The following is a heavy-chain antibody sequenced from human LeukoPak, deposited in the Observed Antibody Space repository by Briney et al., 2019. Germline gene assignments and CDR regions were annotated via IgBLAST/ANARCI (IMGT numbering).Heavy chain of an antibody. CDR3: ARDSDYYDSSGYRI. J-gene: IGHJ4*02. V-gene: IGHV4-39*07. CDR2: IYTSGST. CDR1: GGSISSSSYY. Sequence: PSETLSLTCTVSGGSISSSSYYWGWIRQPPGKGLEWIGRIYTSGSTNYNPSLKSRVTISVDTSKNQFSLKLSSVTAADTAVYYCARDSDYYDSSGYRIRGQGTLVTVSS. D-gene: IGHD3-22*01.